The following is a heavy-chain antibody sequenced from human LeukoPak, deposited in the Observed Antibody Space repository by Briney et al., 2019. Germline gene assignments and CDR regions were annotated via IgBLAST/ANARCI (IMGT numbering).Heavy chain of an antibody. CDR2: ISYDGSNK. J-gene: IGHJ5*02. CDR3: ARPTKMTTVTKGWFDP. V-gene: IGHV3-30-3*01. Sequence: PGRSLRLSCAASGFTFSSYAMHWVRQAPGKGLEWVAVISYDGSNKYYADSVKGRFTISRDNSKNTLYLQMNSLRAEDTAVYYCARPTKMTTVTKGWFDPWGQGTLVTVSS. D-gene: IGHD4-11*01. CDR1: GFTFSSYA.